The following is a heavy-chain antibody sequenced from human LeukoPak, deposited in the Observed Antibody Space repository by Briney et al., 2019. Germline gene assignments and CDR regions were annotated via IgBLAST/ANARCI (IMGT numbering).Heavy chain of an antibody. CDR3: AHSRINAFDI. D-gene: IGHD1-14*01. CDR1: GFTVSSNY. Sequence: GGSLRLLCAASGFTVSSNYMSWVRQAPGKGLEWASVIYSGGSTYYADSVKGRFTISRDNSKNTRYLQMNSLGAEDTAVYYCAHSRINAFDIWGQGTMVTVSS. J-gene: IGHJ3*02. CDR2: IYSGGST. V-gene: IGHV3-53*01.